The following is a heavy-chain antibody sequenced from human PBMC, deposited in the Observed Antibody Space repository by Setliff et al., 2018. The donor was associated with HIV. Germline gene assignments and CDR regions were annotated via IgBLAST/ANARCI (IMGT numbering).Heavy chain of an antibody. CDR3: ARDQVYWQQLLFDY. CDR2: IISKTDGGTT. D-gene: IGHD6-13*01. V-gene: IGHV3-15*01. Sequence: PGGSLRLSCATSGFTFSNAWMSWVRQAPGKGLEWTARIISKTDGGTTDYAAPVRGRFTISRDDSKNTLYLQMSSLKIEDTAVYYCARDQVYWQQLLFDYWGQGTLVTVSS. J-gene: IGHJ4*02. CDR1: GFTFSNAW.